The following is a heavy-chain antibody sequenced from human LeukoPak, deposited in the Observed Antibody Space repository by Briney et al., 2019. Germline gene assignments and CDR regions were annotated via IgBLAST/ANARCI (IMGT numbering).Heavy chain of an antibody. V-gene: IGHV4-30-4*01. CDR1: GGSISSGDRY. D-gene: IGHD5-18*01. CDR3: ARDTYSYGYGGFDY. Sequence: SQTLSLTCTVSGGSISSGDRYWSWIRQSPGKGLEWIGYIYSTGNTYYNPSLKSRVIISVDTSKNQFSLELNSVTAADTAVYYCARDTYSYGYGGFDYWGQGILVTVSS. J-gene: IGHJ4*02. CDR2: IYSTGNT.